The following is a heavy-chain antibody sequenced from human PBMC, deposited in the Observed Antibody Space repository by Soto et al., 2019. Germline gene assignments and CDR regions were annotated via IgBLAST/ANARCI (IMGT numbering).Heavy chain of an antibody. V-gene: IGHV3-7*03. J-gene: IGHJ6*02. CDR2: IKHDGSEQ. Sequence: PGGALSLCCAASGLTFSKYCMTLVRQAPGKGLEWVANIKHDGSEQYYVGSVKGRFAISRDNAKNSLFLQMNSLRAEDTAVYYCASVPGSPGYHGLDVWGQGTTVTVSS. D-gene: IGHD5-12*01. CDR3: ASVPGSPGYHGLDV. CDR1: GLTFSKYC.